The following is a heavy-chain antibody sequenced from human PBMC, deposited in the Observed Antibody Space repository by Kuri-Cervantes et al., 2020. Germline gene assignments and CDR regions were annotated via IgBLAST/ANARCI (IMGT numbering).Heavy chain of an antibody. Sequence: ASVKVSCKDSGYIFTGYYMHWVRQTPGQGLEWMRWINPNSGGTNYAQKFQGRVTMTRDSSISTAYMELSRLRSDDTAVYYCARVRRFDGEALDYWGQGTLVTVSS. J-gene: IGHJ4*02. CDR1: GYIFTGYY. D-gene: IGHD3-10*01. CDR3: ARVRRFDGEALDY. V-gene: IGHV1-2*02. CDR2: INPNSGGT.